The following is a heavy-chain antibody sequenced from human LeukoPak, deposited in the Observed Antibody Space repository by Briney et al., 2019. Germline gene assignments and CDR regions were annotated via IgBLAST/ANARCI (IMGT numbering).Heavy chain of an antibody. CDR1: GFTFSSYS. Sequence: PGGSLRLSCAASGFTFSSYSMNWVRKAPGKGLEWASSISSSSSSYIYYADSVKGRFTISRDNAKNSLYLQMNSLRAEDTAVYYCARDPRARPAAIEYDYWGQGTLVTVSS. V-gene: IGHV3-21*01. CDR2: ISSSSSSYI. D-gene: IGHD2-2*02. CDR3: ARDPRARPAAIEYDY. J-gene: IGHJ4*02.